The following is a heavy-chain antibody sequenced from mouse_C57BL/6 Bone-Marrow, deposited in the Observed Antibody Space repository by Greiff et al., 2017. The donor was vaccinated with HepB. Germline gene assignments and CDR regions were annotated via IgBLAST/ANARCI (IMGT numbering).Heavy chain of an antibody. CDR3: TTHSIYYYGSSYNYFDY. CDR1: GFNIKDYY. V-gene: IGHV14-1*01. J-gene: IGHJ2*01. Sequence: LQQSGAELVRPGASVKLSCTASGFNIKDYYMHWVKQRPEQGLEWIGRIDPEDGDTEYAPKFQGKATMTADTSSNTAYLQLSSLTSEDTAVYYCTTHSIYYYGSSYNYFDYWGQGTTLTVSS. D-gene: IGHD1-1*01. CDR2: IDPEDGDT.